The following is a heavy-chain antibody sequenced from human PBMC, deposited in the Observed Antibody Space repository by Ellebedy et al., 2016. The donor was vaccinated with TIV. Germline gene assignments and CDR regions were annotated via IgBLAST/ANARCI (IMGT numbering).Heavy chain of an antibody. CDR2: IGSAGDT. D-gene: IGHD6-13*01. V-gene: IGHV3-13*01. CDR1: GFTFSSHD. J-gene: IGHJ4*02. Sequence: PGGSLRLSCAASGFTFSSHDMHWVRQGTGKGLEWVSSIGSAGDTSYSGSVKGRFTISRENGKNSVYLQMNSLRAEYTAVYYCARASAGLDYWGQGTLVTVSS. CDR3: ARASAGLDY.